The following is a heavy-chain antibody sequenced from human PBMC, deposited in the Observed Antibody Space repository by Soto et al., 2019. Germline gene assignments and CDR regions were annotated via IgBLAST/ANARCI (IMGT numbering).Heavy chain of an antibody. D-gene: IGHD3-10*01. CDR3: ARVSGIYYYGMDV. CDR1: GGSFSGYY. V-gene: IGHV4-34*01. J-gene: IGHJ6*02. CDR2: INHSGST. Sequence: QVQLQQWGAGLLKPSETLSLTCAVYGGSFSGYYWSWIRHPPGKGLEWIGEINHSGSTNYNPSLKSRVTISVDTSKNQFSLKLSSVTAADTAVYYCARVSGIYYYGMDVWGQGTTVTVSS.